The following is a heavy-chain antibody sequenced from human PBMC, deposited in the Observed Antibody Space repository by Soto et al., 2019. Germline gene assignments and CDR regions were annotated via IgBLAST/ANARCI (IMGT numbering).Heavy chain of an antibody. V-gene: IGHV4-30-4*01. J-gene: IGHJ2*01. CDR3: AREVIPLTTDWYFDL. CDR1: GGSISGGVGGLYY. Sequence: QLQLRESGPGLVKPSETMSLTCTVSGGSISGGVGGLYYWSWIRQPPGTGLGWIGYIYDRGSTYYNPSLKSRVTISVDTSKNQFSLRLSSATAADTAVYYCAREVIPLTTDWYFDLWGRGTLVTVSS. CDR2: IYDRGST. D-gene: IGHD4-17*01.